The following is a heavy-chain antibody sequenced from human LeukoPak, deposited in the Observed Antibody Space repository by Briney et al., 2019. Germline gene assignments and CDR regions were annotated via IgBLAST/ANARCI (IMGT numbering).Heavy chain of an antibody. V-gene: IGHV3-21*01. D-gene: IGHD3-22*01. CDR2: ISSTGAYI. Sequence: GGSLRLSCATSGFIFSSDSMVWVRQAPGKGLEWVSSISSTGAYIYYADSLKGRFTISRDNAKNSLYLQMNSLRADDTAVYYCARGGYYYDSSGYRAPFDYWGQGTLVTVSS. CDR1: GFIFSSDS. CDR3: ARGGYYYDSSGYRAPFDY. J-gene: IGHJ4*02.